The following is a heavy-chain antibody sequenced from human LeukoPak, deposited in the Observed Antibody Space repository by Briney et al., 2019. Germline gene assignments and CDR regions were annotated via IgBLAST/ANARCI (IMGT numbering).Heavy chain of an antibody. Sequence: SETLSLTCTVSGGSVSTINSYWGWIRQPPGKGLEWIGNVYYSGRANYSPSLRSRVTMSVDTSKNRFSLKMTSVTAADTAVYFCATLRKGRYFDYFFEYWGQGTLVTVSS. V-gene: IGHV4-39*02. J-gene: IGHJ4*02. D-gene: IGHD3-9*01. CDR2: VYYSGRA. CDR1: GGSVSTINSY. CDR3: ATLRKGRYFDYFFEY.